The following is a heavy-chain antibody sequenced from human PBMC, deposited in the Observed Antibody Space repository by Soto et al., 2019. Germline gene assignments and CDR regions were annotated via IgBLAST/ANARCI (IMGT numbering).Heavy chain of an antibody. V-gene: IGHV3-48*01. Sequence: GSLRLSCAVSGFTFSSYSMNWVRQAPGKGLEWVSYISSSSSTIYYADSVKGRFTISRDNAKNSLYLQMNSLRAEDTAVYYCARKYYDFWSGYPRVFDYWGQGT. D-gene: IGHD3-3*01. CDR1: GFTFSSYS. CDR2: ISSSSSTI. J-gene: IGHJ4*02. CDR3: ARKYYDFWSGYPRVFDY.